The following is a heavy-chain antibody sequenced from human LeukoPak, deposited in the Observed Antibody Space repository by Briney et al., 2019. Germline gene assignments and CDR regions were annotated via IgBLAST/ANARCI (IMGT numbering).Heavy chain of an antibody. J-gene: IGHJ4*02. D-gene: IGHD2-15*01. CDR3: AKLAPSSGAPFDY. CDR1: GFTSSSYG. Sequence: PGRSLRLSCAASGFTSSSYGMHWVRQAPGKGLEWVAVIWYDGSNKYYADSVKGRFTISRDNSKNTLYLQMNSLRAEDTAVYYCAKLAPSSGAPFDYWGQGTLVTVSS. CDR2: IWYDGSNK. V-gene: IGHV3-33*06.